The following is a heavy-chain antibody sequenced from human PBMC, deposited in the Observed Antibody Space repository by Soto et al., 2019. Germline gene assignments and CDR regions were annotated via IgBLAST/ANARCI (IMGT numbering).Heavy chain of an antibody. V-gene: IGHV4-61*01. D-gene: IGHD3-22*01. Sequence: SETLSLTCTISGGSVSSGSYYWSWIRQPPGKGLEWIGYIYYSGSTNYNPSLKSRVTISVDTSKNQFSLKLSSVTAADTAVYYCAGSGVAYYYDSSGYYPNDAFDIWGQGTMVTVS. CDR2: IYYSGST. CDR3: AGSGVAYYYDSSGYYPNDAFDI. J-gene: IGHJ3*02. CDR1: GGSVSSGSYY.